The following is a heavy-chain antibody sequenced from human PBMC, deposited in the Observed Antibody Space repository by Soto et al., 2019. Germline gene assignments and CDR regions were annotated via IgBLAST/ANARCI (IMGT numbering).Heavy chain of an antibody. CDR2: IYYSGST. V-gene: IGHV4-31*03. CDR1: GGSISSGGYY. CDR3: ARASSTRGYTYGYWFDP. J-gene: IGHJ5*02. D-gene: IGHD5-18*01. Sequence: QVQLQESGPGLVKPSQTLSLTCTVSGGSISSGGYYWSWIRQNPGKGLEWIGYIYYSGSTYYNPSLKSRVTISVDTSKNHFSLKLSSVTAADTAVYYCARASSTRGYTYGYWFDPWGQGTLVTVSS.